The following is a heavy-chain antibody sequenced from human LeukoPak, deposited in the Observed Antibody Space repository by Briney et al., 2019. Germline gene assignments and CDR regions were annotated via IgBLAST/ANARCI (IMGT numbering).Heavy chain of an antibody. Sequence: ASVKVSCKASGYTFTSYGISWVRQAPGQGLEWMGWISAYNGNIHYAQKFQGRVTMTTDTSTRTAYMELRSLTSDDTAVYYCARDWEVTTILDYWGQGTLVTVSS. CDR1: GYTFTSYG. D-gene: IGHD4-17*01. V-gene: IGHV1-18*01. J-gene: IGHJ4*02. CDR3: ARDWEVTTILDY. CDR2: ISAYNGNI.